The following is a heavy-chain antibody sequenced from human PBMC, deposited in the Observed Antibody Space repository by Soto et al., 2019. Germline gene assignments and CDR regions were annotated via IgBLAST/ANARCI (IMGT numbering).Heavy chain of an antibody. V-gene: IGHV3-33*01. CDR3: ARNGYRSGFALFDY. D-gene: IGHD6-19*01. J-gene: IGHJ4*02. CDR2: IYSDENNK. CDR1: GFTFSTFG. Sequence: GGSLRLSCAASGFTFSTFGMHWVRQAPGKGLEWLAVIYSDENNKNYADSVKGRFTISRDNSKNTLYLEMNSLRAEDTAVYYCARNGYRSGFALFDYWGQGTLVTVSS.